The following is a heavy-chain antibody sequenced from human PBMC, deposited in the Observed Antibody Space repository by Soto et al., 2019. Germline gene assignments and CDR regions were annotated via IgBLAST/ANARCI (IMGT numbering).Heavy chain of an antibody. CDR2: INPSGGST. CDR1: GYTFTSYY. J-gene: IGHJ3*02. Sequence: ASVKVSCKASGYTFTSYYMHWVRQAPGQGLEWMGIINPSGGSTSYAQKFQGRVTMTRDTSTSTVYMELSSLRSDDTAVYYCARDRGWYYYGSGTRSEIAFDIWGQGTMVTVSS. D-gene: IGHD3-10*01. CDR3: ARDRGWYYYGSGTRSEIAFDI. V-gene: IGHV1-46*01.